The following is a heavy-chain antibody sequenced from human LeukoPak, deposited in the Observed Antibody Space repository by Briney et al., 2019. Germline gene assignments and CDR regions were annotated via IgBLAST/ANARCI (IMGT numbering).Heavy chain of an antibody. V-gene: IGHV1-69*06. Sequence: GASVKVSCKASGGTFSSYAISWVRQAPGQGLEWMGGIIPIFGTANYAQKFQGRVTITADKSTSTAYMELSSLRSEDTAVYYCARGRIETYYDILTGSPFDPWGQGTLVTVSS. CDR2: IIPIFGTA. J-gene: IGHJ5*02. CDR3: ARGRIETYYDILTGSPFDP. D-gene: IGHD3-9*01. CDR1: GGTFSSYA.